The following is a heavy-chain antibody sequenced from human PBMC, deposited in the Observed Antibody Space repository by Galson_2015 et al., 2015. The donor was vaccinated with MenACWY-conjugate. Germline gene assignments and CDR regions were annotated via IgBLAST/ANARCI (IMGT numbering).Heavy chain of an antibody. D-gene: IGHD1-26*01. CDR2: IIPILGMT. J-gene: IGHJ6*02. CDR3: ARDMGSVGDV. CDR1: EVTLNVYT. Sequence: SVKVSCKASEVTLNVYTISWVRQAPGEGLEWVGRIIPILGMTNYGQRFQGRVTMTADKSTSTAYMELSSLRSEDTAVYYCARDMGSVGDVWGQGTT. V-gene: IGHV1-69*04.